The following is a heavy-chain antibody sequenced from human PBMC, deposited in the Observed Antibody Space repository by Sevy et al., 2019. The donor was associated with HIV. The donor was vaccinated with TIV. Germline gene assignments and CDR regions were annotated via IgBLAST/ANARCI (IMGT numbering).Heavy chain of an antibody. Sequence: GASVKVSCKVSGKTLTALAIHWVRQAPGKGLEWMATYDPEDAETYYAQRFQGRVTMTVDTSTDTAYMEMSSLGSENTAVFYCAGTKDYYDNSGDPFDYWGQGTLVTVSS. CDR2: YDPEDAET. CDR3: AGTKDYYDNSGDPFDY. CDR1: GKTLTALA. V-gene: IGHV1-24*01. D-gene: IGHD3-22*01. J-gene: IGHJ4*02.